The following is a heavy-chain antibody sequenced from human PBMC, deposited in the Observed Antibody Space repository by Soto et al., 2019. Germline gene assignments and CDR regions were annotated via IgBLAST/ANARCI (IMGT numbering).Heavy chain of an antibody. CDR1: GGFLSESY. CDR3: VRIRYQLPSSVLWLDP. CDR2: INHVGGT. V-gene: IGHV4-34*01. Sequence: PSETLSLSCAVYGGFLSESYWTWIRQPPGKGLEWIGEINHVGGTNYNPSLKSRVTMSVDTSQNQFSLRLISVTAADTAMYFCVRIRYQLPSSVLWLDPWGQGTPVTVSS. J-gene: IGHJ5*02. D-gene: IGHD3-16*01.